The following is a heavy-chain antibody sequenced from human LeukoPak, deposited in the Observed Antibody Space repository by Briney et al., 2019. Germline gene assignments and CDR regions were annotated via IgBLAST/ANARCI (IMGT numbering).Heavy chain of an antibody. CDR3: ARDPWFGELSPYYFDN. J-gene: IGHJ4*02. D-gene: IGHD3-10*01. CDR1: GYIFTSSG. V-gene: IGHV1-18*01. CDR2: ITTYNGNT. Sequence: ASVKVSCKASGYIFTSSGISWVRQAPGQGLEWMGWITTYNGNTNYVQKLQGRVTMTTDPSTSTAFMELRSLRSDDTAVYYCARDPWFGELSPYYFDNWGQGTLVTVSS.